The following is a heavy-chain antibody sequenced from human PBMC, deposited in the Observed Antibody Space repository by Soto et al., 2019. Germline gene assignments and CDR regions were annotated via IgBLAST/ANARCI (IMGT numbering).Heavy chain of an antibody. Sequence: PSETLSLTCAVSGGSISSSNWWSWVRQPPGKGLEWIGEIYHSGSTNYNPSLKSQVTISVDKSKNQFSLKLSSVTAADTAVYYCASVRGGYYYAMDVWGQGTTVTVS. V-gene: IGHV4-4*02. J-gene: IGHJ6*02. CDR2: IYHSGST. CDR1: GGSISSSNW. CDR3: ASVRGGYYYAMDV. D-gene: IGHD3-10*02.